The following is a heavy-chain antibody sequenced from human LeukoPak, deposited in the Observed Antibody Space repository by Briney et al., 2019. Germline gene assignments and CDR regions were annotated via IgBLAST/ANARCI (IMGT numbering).Heavy chain of an antibody. CDR1: GGSFSGYY. D-gene: IGHD6-6*01. V-gene: IGHV4-34*01. CDR2: INRSGST. J-gene: IGHJ6*03. CDR3: ARAETGSSSSVYYYYYMDV. Sequence: SETLSLTCAVYGGSFSGYYWSWIRQPPGKGLEWIGEINRSGSTNYNPSLKSRVTISVDTSKNQFSLKLSSVTAADTAVYYCARAETGSSSSVYYYYYMDVWGKGTTVTVSS.